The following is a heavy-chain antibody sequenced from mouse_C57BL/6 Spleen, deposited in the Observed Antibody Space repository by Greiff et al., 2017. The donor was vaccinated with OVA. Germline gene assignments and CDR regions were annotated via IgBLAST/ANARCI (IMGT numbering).Heavy chain of an antibody. J-gene: IGHJ3*01. CDR3: ARRQIYYDYEAWFAY. V-gene: IGHV1-55*01. CDR1: GYTFTSYW. Sequence: QVQLQQSGAELVKPGASVKMSCKASGYTFTSYWITWVKQRPGQGLEWIGDIYPGSGSTNYNEKFKSKATLTVDTSSSTAYMQLSSLTSEDSAVYYCARRQIYYDYEAWFAYWGQGTLVTVSA. D-gene: IGHD2-4*01. CDR2: IYPGSGST.